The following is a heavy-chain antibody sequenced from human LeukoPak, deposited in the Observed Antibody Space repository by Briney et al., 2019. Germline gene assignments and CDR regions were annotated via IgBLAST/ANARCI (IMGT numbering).Heavy chain of an antibody. D-gene: IGHD3-9*01. V-gene: IGHV4-34*01. CDR3: ARDCVLRYFDWSPYYYYGMDV. J-gene: IGHJ6*02. CDR1: GGSFSGYY. Sequence: SETLSLTCAVYGGSFSGYYWSWVRQPPGKGLEWFWEINHSGSTNYNPSLKSRVTISVDTSKNQFSLKLSSVTAADTAVYYCARDCVLRYFDWSPYYYYGMDVWGQGTTVTVSS. CDR2: INHSGST.